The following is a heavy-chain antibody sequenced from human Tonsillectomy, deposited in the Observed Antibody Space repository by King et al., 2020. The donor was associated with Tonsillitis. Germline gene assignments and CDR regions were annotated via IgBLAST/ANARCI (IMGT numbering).Heavy chain of an antibody. J-gene: IGHJ4*01. CDR1: GFTFSSYG. D-gene: IGHD6-13*01. V-gene: IGHV3-30*18. CDR2: ISYDGSNK. CDR3: AKDQFKQQLVDY. Sequence: QLVQSGGGVVQPGRSLRLSCAASGFTFSSYGMHWVRQAPGKGLEWVAVISYDGSNKYYADSVKGRFTISRDNSKNTLYLQMNSLRAEDTAVYYCAKDQFKQQLVDYWGHGTLVTVSS.